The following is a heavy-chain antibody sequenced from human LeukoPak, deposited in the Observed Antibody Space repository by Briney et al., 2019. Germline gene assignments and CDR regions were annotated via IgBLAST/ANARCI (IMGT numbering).Heavy chain of an antibody. J-gene: IGHJ6*02. Sequence: ASVKVSCKASGYTFTDYYIHWVRQAPGQGLGWMGWINPNSGGTNSAQKFQGRVTMTRDTSVSTAYMELSRLRSDDTAVYYCARDHCTSSGCYEYYYYGMDVWGQGTTVTVSS. CDR3: ARDHCTSSGCYEYYYYGMDV. CDR2: INPNSGGT. CDR1: GYTFTDYY. D-gene: IGHD2-2*01. V-gene: IGHV1-2*02.